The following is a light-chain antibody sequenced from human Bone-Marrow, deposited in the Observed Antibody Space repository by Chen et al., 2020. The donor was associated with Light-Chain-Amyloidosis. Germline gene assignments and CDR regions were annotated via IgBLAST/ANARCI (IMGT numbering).Light chain of an antibody. J-gene: IGLJ3*02. Sequence: QSLLTQPPSASGTPGQRVTSSCSGSRSNIGSNTVNWYQQFPGPAPKVLIYSHTHRPSGVPDRFSGSKSGTSASLAISGLQSDDEADYYCAAWDDSLNGWVFGGGTKLTVL. V-gene: IGLV1-44*01. CDR1: RSNIGSNT. CDR2: SHT. CDR3: AAWDDSLNGWV.